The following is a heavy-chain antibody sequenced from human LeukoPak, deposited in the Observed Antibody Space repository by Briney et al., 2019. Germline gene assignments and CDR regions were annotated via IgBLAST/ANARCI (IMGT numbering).Heavy chain of an antibody. Sequence: GGSLRLSCAASGFTFSSYAMSWVRQAPGKGLEWVSAISGSGGSTYYADSVKGRSTISRDNSKNTLYLQMNSLRAEDTAVYYCAKYEGRGSSSQFDPWGQGTLVTVSS. V-gene: IGHV3-23*01. D-gene: IGHD6-6*01. J-gene: IGHJ5*02. CDR1: GFTFSSYA. CDR3: AKYEGRGSSSQFDP. CDR2: ISGSGGST.